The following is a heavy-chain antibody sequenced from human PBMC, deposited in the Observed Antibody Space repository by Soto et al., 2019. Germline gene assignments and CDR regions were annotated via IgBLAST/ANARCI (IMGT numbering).Heavy chain of an antibody. J-gene: IGHJ4*02. CDR1: GYTYFSYG. CDR3: ARDAIAGAGAFDY. Sequence: QVQLVQSGAEVKKPGASVKVSCTASGYTYFSYGISWVRQAPGQGLEWLGRISAFNAKTNYAPKFQARVTLTTDASTSTAYMELRGLRSDDTAVYFCARDAIAGAGAFDYWGQGALVIDSS. CDR2: ISAFNAKT. D-gene: IGHD6-19*01. V-gene: IGHV1-18*04.